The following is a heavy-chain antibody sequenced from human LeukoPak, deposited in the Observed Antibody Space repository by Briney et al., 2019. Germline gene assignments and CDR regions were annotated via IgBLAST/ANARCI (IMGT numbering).Heavy chain of an antibody. CDR1: GFTFSSYA. J-gene: IGHJ4*02. D-gene: IGHD5-24*01. Sequence: GGSLRLSCAASGFTFSSYAMSWVRQAPGKGLEWVSAISGNGGSTYYANSVKGRFTISRDNSKNTLYLQMGSLRAEDMAVYYCASARRDGSYLDYWGQGTLVTVSS. CDR2: ISGNGGST. V-gene: IGHV3-64*01. CDR3: ASARRDGSYLDY.